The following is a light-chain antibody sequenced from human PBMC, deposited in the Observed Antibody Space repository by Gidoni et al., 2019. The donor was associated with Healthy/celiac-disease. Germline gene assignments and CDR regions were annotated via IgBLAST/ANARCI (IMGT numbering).Light chain of an antibody. CDR2: AAS. CDR1: QNISSY. Sequence: DIKMTQSPSSLSASVEDRVTITCRASQNISSYLNWYQQKPGKAPKLLIYAASSWQSGVPSRFSGSGSGTDFTLTISSLQPEDVATYYCQQSYSTTWTFGQGTKVEI. CDR3: QQSYSTTWT. J-gene: IGKJ1*01. V-gene: IGKV1-39*01.